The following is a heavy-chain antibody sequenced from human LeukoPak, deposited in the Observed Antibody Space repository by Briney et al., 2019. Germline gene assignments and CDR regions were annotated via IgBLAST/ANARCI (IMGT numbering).Heavy chain of an antibody. Sequence: ASVKVSCKVSGYTLTELSMHWVRQAPGKGLEWMGGFDPEDGETIYAQNFQGRVTMTEGTSTDTAYMKLSSLRSEDTAVYYCATPAHDSSGYYLIGAFDIWGQGTMVTVSS. J-gene: IGHJ3*02. CDR1: GYTLTELS. CDR2: FDPEDGET. V-gene: IGHV1-24*01. D-gene: IGHD3-22*01. CDR3: ATPAHDSSGYYLIGAFDI.